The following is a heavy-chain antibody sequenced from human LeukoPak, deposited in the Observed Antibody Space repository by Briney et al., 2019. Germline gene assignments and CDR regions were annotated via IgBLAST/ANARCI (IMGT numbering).Heavy chain of an antibody. CDR3: ARMAPGMATITYDYYYMDV. D-gene: IGHD5-24*01. Sequence: ASVKVSCKASGYTFTSYYMHWVRQAPGQGLEWMGIINPSGGSTTYAQKFQGRVTMTRDTSTSTAHMELRSLRSEDTAVYYCARMAPGMATITYDYYYMDVWGKGTTVTISS. J-gene: IGHJ6*03. CDR2: INPSGGST. CDR1: GYTFTSYY. V-gene: IGHV1-46*01.